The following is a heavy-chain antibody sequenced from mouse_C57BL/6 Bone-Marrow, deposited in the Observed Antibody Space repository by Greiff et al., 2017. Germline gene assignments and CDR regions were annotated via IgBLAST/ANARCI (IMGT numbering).Heavy chain of an antibody. CDR2: IHPNSGST. CDR1: GYTFTSYW. CDR3: AREGIYYGNFWFAY. D-gene: IGHD2-1*01. Sequence: QVQLKQPGAELVKPGASVKLSCKASGYTFTSYWMHWVKQRPGQGLEWIGMIHPNSGSTNYNEKFKSKATLTVDKSSSTAYMQLSSLTSEDSAVYYCAREGIYYGNFWFAYWGQGTLVTVSA. J-gene: IGHJ3*01. V-gene: IGHV1-64*01.